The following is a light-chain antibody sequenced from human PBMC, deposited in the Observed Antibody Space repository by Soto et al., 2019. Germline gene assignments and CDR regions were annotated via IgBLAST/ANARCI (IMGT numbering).Light chain of an antibody. CDR1: QSISRY. Sequence: EVVLTQSPGTLSLSPWEITTLSFRASQSISRYLAWYQQKPGQGPRLLIYGASSRATGTPDRFSGSGSGTDFTLTINRLEPEDFALYYCQQYGSSPPTFGQGTKVDI. CDR2: GAS. CDR3: QQYGSSPPT. V-gene: IGKV3-20*01. J-gene: IGKJ1*01.